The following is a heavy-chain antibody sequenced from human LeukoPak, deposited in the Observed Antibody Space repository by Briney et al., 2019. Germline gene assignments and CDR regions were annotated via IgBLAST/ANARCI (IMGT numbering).Heavy chain of an antibody. V-gene: IGHV3-7*01. CDR1: GFTFSSYW. CDR2: IKQDGSDQ. Sequence: GGSLRLSCAASGFTFSSYWMTWVRQAPGKGLEWVDSIKQDGSDQSYVDSVKGRFTISRDNAKNSVYLQMNSLRVEDTAVFYCARDSGTGLNYWGQGTLVTVSS. D-gene: IGHD3/OR15-3a*01. CDR3: ARDSGTGLNY. J-gene: IGHJ4*02.